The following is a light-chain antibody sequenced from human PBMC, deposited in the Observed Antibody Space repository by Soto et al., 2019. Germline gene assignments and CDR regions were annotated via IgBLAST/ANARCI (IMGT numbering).Light chain of an antibody. J-gene: IGKJ1*01. CDR2: AAS. CDR3: QQSFNTPWT. V-gene: IGKV1-39*01. Sequence: DIQMTQSPSSLSASVGDRVTITCRASQGIGGYLNWYQQKPGKAPNLLIYAASNLHSGAPSRFSGSGSGTHFTLTINSLQPEDFATYYCQQSFNTPWTFGQGTKVDIK. CDR1: QGIGGY.